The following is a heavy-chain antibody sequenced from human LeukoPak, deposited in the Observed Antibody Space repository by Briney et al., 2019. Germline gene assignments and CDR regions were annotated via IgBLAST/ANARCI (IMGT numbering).Heavy chain of an antibody. CDR1: GFTFTDYP. Sequence: PGGSLRLSCAASGFTFTDYPMNWVRQAPGKGLEWVSSISSSSSYIYYADSVKGRFTISRDNAKNSLFLQMNSLRAEDTAVYYCARVGYSSGWYGWFDPWGQGTLVTVSS. CDR3: ARVGYSSGWYGWFDP. CDR2: ISSSSSYI. V-gene: IGHV3-21*01. J-gene: IGHJ5*02. D-gene: IGHD6-19*01.